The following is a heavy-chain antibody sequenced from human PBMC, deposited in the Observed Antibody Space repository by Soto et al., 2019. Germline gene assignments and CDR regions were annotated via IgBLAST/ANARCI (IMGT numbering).Heavy chain of an antibody. D-gene: IGHD5-18*01. Sequence: PSETLSLTCSVSGGSINSDDSFWGWVRQSPGKGLEWIGSLYYGGSTFYNPSLRSRVTLSVDTSKNQFSLRLTSVTAEDTAVYYCARRPGYSYGFYYYYGMDVWGQGTTVTVSS. J-gene: IGHJ6*02. CDR3: ARRPGYSYGFYYYYGMDV. V-gene: IGHV4-39*01. CDR2: LYYGGST. CDR1: GGSINSDDSF.